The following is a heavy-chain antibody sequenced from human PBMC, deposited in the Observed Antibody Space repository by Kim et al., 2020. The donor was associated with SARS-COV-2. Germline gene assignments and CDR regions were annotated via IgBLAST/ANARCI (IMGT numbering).Heavy chain of an antibody. D-gene: IGHD6-13*01. J-gene: IGHJ6*02. Sequence: GGSLRLSCAASGFTFSSYAMSWVRQAPGKGLEWVSAISGSGGSTYYADSVKGRFTISRDNSKNTLYLQMNSLRAEDTAVYYCAKSFDVIAAAGSTNQYYYYYGMDVWGQGTTVTVSS. CDR3: AKSFDVIAAAGSTNQYYYYYGMDV. CDR2: ISGSGGST. V-gene: IGHV3-23*01. CDR1: GFTFSSYA.